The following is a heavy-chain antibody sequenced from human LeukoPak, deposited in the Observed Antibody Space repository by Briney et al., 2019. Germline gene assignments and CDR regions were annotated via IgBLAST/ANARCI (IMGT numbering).Heavy chain of an antibody. CDR3: ARDYSVVRGVIGLLLVG. J-gene: IGHJ4*02. Sequence: ASVKVSCKASGYTFTSYDINWVRQATGQGLEWMGWMNPNSGNTGYAQKFQGRVTITRNTSISTAYMELSSLRSEDTAVYYCARDYSVVRGVIGLLLVGWGQGTLVTVSS. CDR2: MNPNSGNT. CDR1: GYTFTSYD. V-gene: IGHV1-8*03. D-gene: IGHD3-10*01.